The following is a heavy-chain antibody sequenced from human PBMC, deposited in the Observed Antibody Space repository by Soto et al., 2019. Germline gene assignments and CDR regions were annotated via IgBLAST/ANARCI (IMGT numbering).Heavy chain of an antibody. Sequence: SGPTLVNPTQTLTLTCTFSGFSLSTSGMCVSWIRQPPGKALEWLARIDWDDDKYYSTSLKTRLTISKDTSKNQVVLTMTNMDPVDTATYYCARNTLNYYDSSGYRDFDYWGQGTLVTVSS. CDR3: ARNTLNYYDSSGYRDFDY. J-gene: IGHJ4*02. V-gene: IGHV2-70*11. CDR1: GFSLSTSGMC. D-gene: IGHD3-22*01. CDR2: IDWDDDK.